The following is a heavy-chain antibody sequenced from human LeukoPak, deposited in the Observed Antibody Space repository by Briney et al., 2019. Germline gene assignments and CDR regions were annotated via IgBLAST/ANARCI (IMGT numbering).Heavy chain of an antibody. CDR1: GYTFTGYY. D-gene: IGHD3-10*01. V-gene: IGHV1-2*02. Sequence: ASVKASCKASGYTFTGYYMHWVRQAPGQGLEWVGWINPNSGGTYYGQKFQGRVTMTRDTSITTAYMELNRLRSDDTAVYYCARDPTYYYGSGSSGNWFDPWGQGTLVTVSS. CDR2: INPNSGGT. J-gene: IGHJ5*02. CDR3: ARDPTYYYGSGSSGNWFDP.